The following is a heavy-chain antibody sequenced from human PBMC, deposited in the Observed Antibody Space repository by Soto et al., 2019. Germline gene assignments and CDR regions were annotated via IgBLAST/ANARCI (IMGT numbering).Heavy chain of an antibody. CDR3: AREVITATDTGAFDI. V-gene: IGHV4-59*12. D-gene: IGHD1-7*01. CDR1: GGSISSYY. CDR2: IYYSGST. J-gene: IGHJ3*02. Sequence: SETLSLTCTVSGGSISSYYWSWIRQPPGKGLEWIGYIYYSGSTNYNPSLKSRVTISVDTSKNQFSLELSSVTAADTAVYYCAREVITATDTGAFDIWGQGTMVTVS.